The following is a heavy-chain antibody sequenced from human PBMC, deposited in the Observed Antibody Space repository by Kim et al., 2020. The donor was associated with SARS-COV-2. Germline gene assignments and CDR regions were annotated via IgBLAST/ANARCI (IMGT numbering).Heavy chain of an antibody. CDR3: TKDFDVRTQSVSYFDT. V-gene: IGHV3-30*18. CDR2: ISFDGSNQ. Sequence: GGSLRLSCAASGFTFSHYGMHWVRQAAGKGLEWVSFISFDGSNQYYAESVKGRFTVSRDSSTNSVFLQMNNLRPEDTAIYYCTKDFDVRTQSVSYFDTWGQGTLVTVSS. J-gene: IGHJ4*02. D-gene: IGHD3-9*01. CDR1: GFTFSHYG.